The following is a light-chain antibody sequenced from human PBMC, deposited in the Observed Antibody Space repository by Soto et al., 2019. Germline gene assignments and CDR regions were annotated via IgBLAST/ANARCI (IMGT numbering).Light chain of an antibody. V-gene: IGKV3-11*01. J-gene: IGKJ5*01. Sequence: IVLRQSPSTLSLSPLERATVSFVASQSVNRLLAWYQQKPGQAPRLLIYDASNRATGIPARFNGSGSGTDFTLTISSLEPEDFAVYYCQQRSDWPFTFGQGTRLEI. CDR3: QQRSDWPFT. CDR1: QSVNRL. CDR2: DAS.